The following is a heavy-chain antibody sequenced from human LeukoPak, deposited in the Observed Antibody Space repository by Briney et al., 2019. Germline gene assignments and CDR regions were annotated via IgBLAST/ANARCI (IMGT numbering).Heavy chain of an antibody. J-gene: IGHJ4*02. V-gene: IGHV3-7*05. CDR1: GFNFSDSR. Sequence: GGSLRLSCATSGFNFSDSRMTWIRQAPGKGLEWVANVNREGTEKKFLASVEGRFTISRDNAKNTLDLQMKSLSPQDTAVYFCVKGEWYFEYWGRGILVTVSP. CDR3: VKGEWYFEY. CDR2: VNREGTEK. D-gene: IGHD3-3*01.